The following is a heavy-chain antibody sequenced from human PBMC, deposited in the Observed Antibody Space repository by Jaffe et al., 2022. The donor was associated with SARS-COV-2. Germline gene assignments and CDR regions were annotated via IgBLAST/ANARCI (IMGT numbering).Heavy chain of an antibody. V-gene: IGHV1-18*04. CDR3: AREVDNNLPDY. D-gene: IGHD1-20*01. J-gene: IGHJ4*02. Sequence: QVQMVQSGAEMKRPGASVMVSCKASGYRFTDYDISWVRQAPGQGLEWMGSINAHSGAPNYAEKFQGRVTMTRYTSISLAYLELKSLTSDDTAVYFCAREVDNNLPDYWGQGTLVTVSA. CDR2: INAHSGAP. CDR1: GYRFTDYD.